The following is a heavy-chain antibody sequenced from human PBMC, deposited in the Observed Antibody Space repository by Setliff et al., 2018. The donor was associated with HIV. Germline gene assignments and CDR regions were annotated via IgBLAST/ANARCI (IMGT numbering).Heavy chain of an antibody. J-gene: IGHJ4*02. Sequence: SETLSLTCAVYGGSFSGYYWSWIRQPPGKGLEWIGEINHSGSTYYKPSLKSRVTISVDTSKNQFSLKLSSVTAADTAVYYCARQGQLGSEWGQGTLVTVSS. CDR2: INHSGST. V-gene: IGHV4-34*01. D-gene: IGHD1-1*01. CDR3: ARQGQLGSE. CDR1: GGSFSGYY.